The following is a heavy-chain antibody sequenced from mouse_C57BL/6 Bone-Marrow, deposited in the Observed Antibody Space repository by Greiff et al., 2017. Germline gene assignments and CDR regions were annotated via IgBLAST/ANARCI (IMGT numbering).Heavy chain of an antibody. CDR2: IDPSDSYT. Sequence: QVQLQQPGAELVRPGTSVKLSCKASGYTFTSYWMHWVKQRPGQGLEWIGVIDPSDSYTNYNQKFKGKATLTVATSSSTAYMQLSSLTSEDSAVYYCAGTVVAHWYFDVWGTGTTVTVSS. V-gene: IGHV1-59*01. CDR1: GYTFTSYW. D-gene: IGHD1-1*01. CDR3: AGTVVAHWYFDV. J-gene: IGHJ1*03.